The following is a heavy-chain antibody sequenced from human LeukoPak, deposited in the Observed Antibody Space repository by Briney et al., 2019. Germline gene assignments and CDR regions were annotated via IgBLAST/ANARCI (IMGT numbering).Heavy chain of an antibody. CDR3: ARRRERGASDAFAF. D-gene: IGHD3-16*01. V-gene: IGHV3-74*01. CDR1: GFTFSSFW. J-gene: IGHJ3*01. Sequence: GGSLRLSCAASGFTFSSFWMYWVRQAPGKGLVWVSRINSDGGSTTYADSVKGRFTISRDSAKNTVYLQMDSLRAEDTAVYYCARRRERGASDAFAFWGQGTMVTVSS. CDR2: INSDGGST.